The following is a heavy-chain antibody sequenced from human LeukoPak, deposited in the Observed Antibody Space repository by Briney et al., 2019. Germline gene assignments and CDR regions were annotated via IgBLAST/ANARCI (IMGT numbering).Heavy chain of an antibody. CDR3: ARDDGGNSAYYYYMDV. D-gene: IGHD4-23*01. CDR2: ISAYNGNT. J-gene: IGHJ6*03. Sequence: ASVKVSCTASGYTFTSYGISWVRQAPGQGLEWMGWISAYNGNTNYAQTLQGRVTMTTDTSTSTAYMELRSLRSDDTAVYYCARDDGGNSAYYYYMDVWGKGTTVTVSS. CDR1: GYTFTSYG. V-gene: IGHV1-18*01.